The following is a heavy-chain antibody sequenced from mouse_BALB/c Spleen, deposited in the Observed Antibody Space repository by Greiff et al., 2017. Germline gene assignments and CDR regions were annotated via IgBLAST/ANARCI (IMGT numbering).Heavy chain of an antibody. J-gene: IGHJ1*01. CDR3: ARNYYGSSGYFDV. CDR2: ISYDGSN. V-gene: IGHV3-6*02. D-gene: IGHD1-1*01. Sequence: EVQLQQSGPGLVKPSQSLSLTCSVTGYSITSGYYWNWIRQFPGNKLEWMGYISYDGSNNYNPSLKNRISITRDTSKNRFFLKLNSVTTEDTATYYCARNYYGSSGYFDVWGAGTTVTVSS. CDR1: GYSITSGYY.